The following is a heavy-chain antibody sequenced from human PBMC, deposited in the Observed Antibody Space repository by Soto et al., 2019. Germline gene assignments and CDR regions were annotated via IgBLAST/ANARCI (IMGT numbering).Heavy chain of an antibody. J-gene: IGHJ6*02. D-gene: IGHD5-12*01. Sequence: PGESLKISCAASGFTFSSYSMNRVRQAPGKGLEWVSSISSSSSYIYYADSVKGRFTISRDNAKNSLYLQMNSLRAEDTAVYYCASSSGYGPYYYYYGMDVWGQGTTVTVSS. CDR3: ASSSGYGPYYYYYGMDV. CDR2: ISSSSSYI. V-gene: IGHV3-21*01. CDR1: GFTFSSYS.